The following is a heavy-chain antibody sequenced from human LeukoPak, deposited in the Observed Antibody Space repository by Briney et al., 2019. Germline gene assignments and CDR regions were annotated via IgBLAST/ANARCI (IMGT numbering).Heavy chain of an antibody. CDR3: ARDGTVAGLRWDYFDY. D-gene: IGHD6-19*01. J-gene: IGHJ4*02. CDR1: GGSISNYY. Sequence: SETLSLTCTVSGGSISNYYWSWIRQPPGKGLEWRGHIYYTVSTNYNPSPKSRVTISVATSKTQFSLKLRSVTAAAPAVYSCARDGTVAGLRWDYFDYWGQGTLVTVSS. V-gene: IGHV4-59*01. CDR2: IYYTVST.